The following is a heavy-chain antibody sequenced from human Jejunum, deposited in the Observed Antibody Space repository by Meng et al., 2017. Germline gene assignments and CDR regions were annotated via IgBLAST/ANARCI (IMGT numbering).Heavy chain of an antibody. CDR1: GDTFGGYY. J-gene: IGHJ4*02. D-gene: IGHD2-21*01. CDR3: ARSCGDITCPLDFDY. CDR2: IMPDSGST. Sequence: QVHLVQSGAEVTKPGASVKVSCQAFGDTFGGYYVNWVRQAPGQGLEYMGRIMPDSGSTRFTQTFQGRVTMTRDTSIRTAYLELGSLTSGDTAVYYCARSCGDITCPLDFDYWGQGTLVTVSS. V-gene: IGHV1-2*06.